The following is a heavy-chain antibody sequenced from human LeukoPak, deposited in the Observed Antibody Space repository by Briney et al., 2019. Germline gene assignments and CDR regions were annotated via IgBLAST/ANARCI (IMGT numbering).Heavy chain of an antibody. Sequence: GGSLRLSCAASGFTFSSSAMSWVRQAPGKGLEWVSAISNNGGYTYYADSVKGRFTISRDNSKNTLHLQMNSLRAEDTAVYYCAKLGQDVLLWFGDHPGAFDIWGQGTMVTVSS. CDR2: ISNNGGYT. V-gene: IGHV3-23*01. J-gene: IGHJ3*02. CDR1: GFTFSSSA. CDR3: AKLGQDVLLWFGDHPGAFDI. D-gene: IGHD3-10*01.